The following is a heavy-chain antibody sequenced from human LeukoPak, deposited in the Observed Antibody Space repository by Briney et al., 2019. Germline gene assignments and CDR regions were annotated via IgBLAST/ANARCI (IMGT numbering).Heavy chain of an antibody. V-gene: IGHV3-30*02. D-gene: IGHD5-18*01. Sequence: PGRSLRLSCAPSGFSLSSYCMHWVRPAPGKGLEWVAFIRYDGSNKYYADSVKGRFTISRDNSKNTLYLQMNSLRAEDTAVYYCAKDRGYSYGGVDYWGQGTLVTVSS. CDR3: AKDRGYSYGGVDY. J-gene: IGHJ4*02. CDR2: IRYDGSNK. CDR1: GFSLSSYC.